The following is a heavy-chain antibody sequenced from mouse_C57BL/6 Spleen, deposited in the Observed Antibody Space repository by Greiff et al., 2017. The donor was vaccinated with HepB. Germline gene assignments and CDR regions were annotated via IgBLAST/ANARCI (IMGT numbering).Heavy chain of an antibody. V-gene: IGHV5-16*01. CDR2: INYDGSST. CDR1: GFTFSDYY. CDR3: ARDPTGAMDY. Sequence: EVMLVESEGGLVQPGSSMKLSCTASGFTFSDYYMAWVRQVPEKGLEWVANINYDGSSTYYLDSLKSRFIISRDNAKNILYLQMSSLKSEDTATYYCARDPTGAMDYWGQGTSVTVSS. J-gene: IGHJ4*01.